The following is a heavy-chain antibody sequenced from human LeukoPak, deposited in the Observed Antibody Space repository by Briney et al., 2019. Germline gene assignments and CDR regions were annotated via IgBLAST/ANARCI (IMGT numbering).Heavy chain of an antibody. J-gene: IGHJ4*02. Sequence: SGPTLVNPTQTLTLTCTFSGFSLSTSGVGVGWIRQPPGKALEWLALIYWDDDKRYSPSLKSRLTITKDTSKNQVVLTMTNMDPVDTATYYCAHLLNHGYYYGSGGTLDFDYWGQGTLVTVSS. CDR2: IYWDDDK. CDR1: GFSLSTSGVG. CDR3: AHLLNHGYYYGSGGTLDFDY. V-gene: IGHV2-5*02. D-gene: IGHD3-10*01.